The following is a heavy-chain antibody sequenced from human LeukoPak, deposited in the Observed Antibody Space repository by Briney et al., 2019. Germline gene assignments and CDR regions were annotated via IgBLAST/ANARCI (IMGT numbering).Heavy chain of an antibody. V-gene: IGHV3-11*04. D-gene: IGHD6-13*01. Sequence: PGGSLRLSCAAPGFTFSDYYMSWIRQAPGKWLEWVSYISSSGNSTYYSDSVRGRFTISRDNAKNSLHLQMNSLRAEDTAVYYCARDGGSSWYFDYWGQGTLATVSS. CDR1: GFTFSDYY. J-gene: IGHJ4*02. CDR2: ISSSGNST. CDR3: ARDGGSSWYFDY.